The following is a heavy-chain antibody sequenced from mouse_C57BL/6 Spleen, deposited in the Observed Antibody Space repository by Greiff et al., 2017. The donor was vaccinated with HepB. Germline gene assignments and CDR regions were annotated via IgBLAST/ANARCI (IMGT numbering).Heavy chain of an antibody. Sequence: EVMLVESGPVLVKPGASVKMSCKASGYTFTDYYMNWVKQSHGKSLEWIGVINPYNGGTSYNQKFKGKATLTVDKSSSTAYMELNSLTSEDSAVYYCARRYSPYYFDYWGQGTTLTVSS. CDR2: INPYNGGT. CDR1: GYTFTDYY. V-gene: IGHV1-19*01. J-gene: IGHJ2*01. D-gene: IGHD2-12*01. CDR3: ARRYSPYYFDY.